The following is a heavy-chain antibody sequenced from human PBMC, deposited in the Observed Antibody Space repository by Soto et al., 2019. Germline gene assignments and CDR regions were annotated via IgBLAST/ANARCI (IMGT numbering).Heavy chain of an antibody. J-gene: IGHJ4*02. CDR1: GFTFSSYW. CDR3: ARGGFSGSGSYIQGDY. CDR2: IKSDGSSI. D-gene: IGHD3-10*01. Sequence: EVQLVESGGGLVQPGGSLRLSCAASGFTFSSYWMHWVRQAPGKGLVWVSRIKSDGSSISYADSVKGRFTISRDNAKNTLYLQMNGLRAEDTAVYYCARGGFSGSGSYIQGDYWGQGTLVTVSS. V-gene: IGHV3-74*01.